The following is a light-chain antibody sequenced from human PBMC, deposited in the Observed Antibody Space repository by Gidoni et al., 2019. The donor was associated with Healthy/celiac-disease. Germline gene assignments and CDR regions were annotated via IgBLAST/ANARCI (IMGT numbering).Light chain of an antibody. Sequence: QSALTQPASVSWSPGQSITISCTGTSSDVGGYNYVSWYQQHPGKAPKLMIYEVSNRPSGVSNRFSGSKSGNTASLTISGLQAEDEADYYCSSYTSSSTLGFGTGTKVTVL. V-gene: IGLV2-14*01. CDR3: SSYTSSSTLG. CDR2: EVS. CDR1: SSDVGGYNY. J-gene: IGLJ1*01.